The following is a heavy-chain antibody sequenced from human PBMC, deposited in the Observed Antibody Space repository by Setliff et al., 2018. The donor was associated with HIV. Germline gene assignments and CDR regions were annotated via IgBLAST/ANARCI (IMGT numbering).Heavy chain of an antibody. CDR3: ARDHCSSSSCYEYSYYGMDV. CDR2: INPNSCGT. J-gene: IGHJ6*02. CDR1: GYTFTGYY. Sequence: GASVKVSCKASGYTFTGYYMHWVRQAPGQGLEWMGWINPNSCGTTYAQKFQGRVTMTRDTSISTAYMEVSRLRSDDTAVYYCARDHCSSSSCYEYSYYGMDVWGQGTTVTVSS. V-gene: IGHV1-2*02. D-gene: IGHD2-2*01.